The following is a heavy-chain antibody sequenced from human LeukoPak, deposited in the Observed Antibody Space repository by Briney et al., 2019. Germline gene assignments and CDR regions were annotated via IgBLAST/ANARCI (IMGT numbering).Heavy chain of an antibody. CDR1: GYTFTSYD. D-gene: IGHD3-22*01. CDR3: ARQWVDDSSGPGDAFDI. J-gene: IGHJ3*02. Sequence: GASVKVSCKASGYTFTSYDINWVRQATGQGLEWMGWMNPNSGNTGYAQKFQGRVTMTRNTSISTAYMELSSLRSEDTAVYYCARQWVDDSSGPGDAFDIWGQGTMVTVSS. CDR2: MNPNSGNT. V-gene: IGHV1-8*01.